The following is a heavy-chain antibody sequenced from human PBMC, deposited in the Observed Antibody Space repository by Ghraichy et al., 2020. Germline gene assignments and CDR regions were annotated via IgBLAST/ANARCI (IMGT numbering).Heavy chain of an antibody. CDR3: ARDRVPTTTFDL. V-gene: IGHV4-61*01. Sequence: SETLSLTCTVSVGSVSSGSYYWSWIRQPPGKGLEWIGYIYYSGSTNYNPSLKSRVTISVDTSKNQFSLKLSSVTAADTAVYYCARDRVPTTTFDLWGRGTLVTVSS. J-gene: IGHJ2*01. D-gene: IGHD5-24*01. CDR2: IYYSGST. CDR1: VGSVSSGSYY.